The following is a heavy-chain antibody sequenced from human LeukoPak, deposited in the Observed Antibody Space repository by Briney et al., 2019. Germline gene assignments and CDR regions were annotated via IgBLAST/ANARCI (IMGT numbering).Heavy chain of an antibody. Sequence: SETLSLTCNVSDGPISTYYWSWIRQPPGKGLEWMGYIYYSGSVSYNPSLKSRVTISVDTSKKQFSLKLSSVTAADTAVYFCAMQASGGYYPFDSWGQGTLVTVSS. CDR2: IYYSGSV. CDR1: DGPISTYY. CDR3: AMQASGGYYPFDS. V-gene: IGHV4-59*08. J-gene: IGHJ4*02. D-gene: IGHD3-22*01.